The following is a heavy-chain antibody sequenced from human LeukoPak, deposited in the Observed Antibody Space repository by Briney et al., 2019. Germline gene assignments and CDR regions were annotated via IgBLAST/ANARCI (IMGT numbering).Heavy chain of an antibody. V-gene: IGHV3-15*01. CDR3: ARVLLWFGELSDLYFDY. J-gene: IGHJ4*02. D-gene: IGHD3-10*01. CDR2: IKSKTDGGTT. Sequence: PGGSLRLSCAASGFTFSNAWMSWVRQAPGKGLEWVGRIKSKTDGGTTDYAAPVKGRFTISRDDSKNTLYLQMNSLRAEDTAVYYCARVLLWFGELSDLYFDYWGQGTLVTVSS. CDR1: GFTFSNAW.